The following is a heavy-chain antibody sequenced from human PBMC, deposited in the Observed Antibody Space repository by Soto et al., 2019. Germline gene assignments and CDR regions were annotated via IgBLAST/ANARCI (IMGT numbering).Heavy chain of an antibody. J-gene: IGHJ4*02. Sequence: WWSLRLSCSASVFTFSSYAMSWFRQAPGKGLEWVSAISGSGGSTYYADSVKGRFTISRDNSKNTLYLQMNSLRAEDTAVYYCAKLPRYYDSSGRLNYYFDYWGQGTLVTVSS. CDR1: VFTFSSYA. V-gene: IGHV3-23*01. D-gene: IGHD3-22*01. CDR3: AKLPRYYDSSGRLNYYFDY. CDR2: ISGSGGST.